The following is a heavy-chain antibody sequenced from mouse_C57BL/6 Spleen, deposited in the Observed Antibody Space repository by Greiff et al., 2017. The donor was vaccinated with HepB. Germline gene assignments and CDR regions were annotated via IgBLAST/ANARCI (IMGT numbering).Heavy chain of an antibody. CDR1: GFSLTSYG. V-gene: IGHV2-6-1*01. CDR3: ARQDYDGYYFDY. Sequence: VQRVESGPGLVAPSQSLSITCTVSGFSLTSYGVHWVRQPPGKGLEWLVVIWSDGSTTYNSAPKSRLSISKDNSKSHVFLKMNSLQTDDTAMYYCARQDYDGYYFDYWGQGTTLTVSS. CDR2: IWSDGST. J-gene: IGHJ2*01. D-gene: IGHD2-4*01.